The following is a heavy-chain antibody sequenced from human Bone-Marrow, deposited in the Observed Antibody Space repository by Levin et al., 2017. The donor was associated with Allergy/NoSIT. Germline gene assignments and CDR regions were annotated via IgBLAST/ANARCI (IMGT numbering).Heavy chain of an antibody. CDR3: ARDRLASLYYYSMDV. Sequence: SETLSLTCSVSGGSISSGRYYFTWVRQSAGKGLEWIGRIYTTGSTNYNPSLESRVTISRDTFKKEVYLTLSSLTAADTAVYYRARDRLASLYYYSMDVWGRGTTVIVSS. J-gene: IGHJ6*03. CDR2: IYTTGST. CDR1: GGSISSGRYY. V-gene: IGHV4-61*02.